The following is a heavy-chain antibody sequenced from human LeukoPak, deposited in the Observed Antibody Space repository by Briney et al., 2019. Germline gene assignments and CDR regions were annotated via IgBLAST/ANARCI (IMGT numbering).Heavy chain of an antibody. D-gene: IGHD3-9*01. V-gene: IGHV3-23*01. Sequence: GGSLRLSCAASGFTSSSYAMSWVRQAPGKGLEWVSAISGSGGSTYYADSVKGRFTISRDNSKNTLYLQMNSLRAEDTAVYYCAKVARRLRYFDWPETSDAFDIWGQGTMVTVSS. CDR3: AKVARRLRYFDWPETSDAFDI. J-gene: IGHJ3*02. CDR2: ISGSGGST. CDR1: GFTSSSYA.